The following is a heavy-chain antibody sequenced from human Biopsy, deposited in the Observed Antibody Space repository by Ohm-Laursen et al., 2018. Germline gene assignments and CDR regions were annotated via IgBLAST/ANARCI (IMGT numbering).Heavy chain of an antibody. CDR2: ISSDGTKD. Sequence: SLRLSCAASGFGVIPYGMHWVRQGPGKGLEWVSVISSDGTKDLYADSVKGRFTISRDNSKNTLYLQMTSLRPEDTAVYYCAKPTTRYGDYIHYCSYYGLDVWGQGTTVTVSS. J-gene: IGHJ6*02. CDR3: AKPTTRYGDYIHYCSYYGLDV. D-gene: IGHD4-17*01. CDR1: GFGVIPYG. V-gene: IGHV3-30*18.